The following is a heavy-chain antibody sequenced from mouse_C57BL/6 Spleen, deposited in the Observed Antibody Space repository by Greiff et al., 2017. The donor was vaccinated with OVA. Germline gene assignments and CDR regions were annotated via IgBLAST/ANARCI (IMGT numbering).Heavy chain of an antibody. V-gene: IGHV14-4*01. D-gene: IGHD1-1*01. CDR1: GFNIKDDY. Sequence: DVQLQESGAELVRPGASVKLSCTASGFNIKDDYMHWVKQRPEQGLEWIGWIDPENGDTEYASKFQGKATITADTSSNTAYLQLSSLTSEDTAVYYCTTGVYGSSYNYWGQGTTLTVSS. CDR2: IDPENGDT. J-gene: IGHJ2*01. CDR3: TTGVYGSSYNY.